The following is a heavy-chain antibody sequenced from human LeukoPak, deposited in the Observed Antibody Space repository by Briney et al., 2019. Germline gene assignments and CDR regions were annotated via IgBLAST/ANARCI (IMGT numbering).Heavy chain of an antibody. J-gene: IGHJ4*02. Sequence: GGSPRLSCAVSGFTFSNFWMSWVRQAPGRGLEWVANIHPEGNEKYHVESVKGRFTISRDNAKNSLFLQMNGLRVEDTAVYYCARGDDFSGDHWGRGTLVTVSS. CDR2: IHPEGNEK. D-gene: IGHD1-1*01. CDR3: ARGDDFSGDH. CDR1: GFTFSNFW. V-gene: IGHV3-7*04.